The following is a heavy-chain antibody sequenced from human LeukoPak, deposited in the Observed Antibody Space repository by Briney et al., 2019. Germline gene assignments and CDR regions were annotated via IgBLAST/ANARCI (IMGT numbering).Heavy chain of an antibody. Sequence: GGSLRLSCAASGFTFSSYSMNWVRQAPGKRLDLASSISSSSSYIYHADSVKGRFTISRDNAKNSLYLQMNSLRAEDTAVYYCARAVRFCSSISCYDNYFDYWGQGTLVTVSS. CDR3: ARAVRFCSSISCYDNYFDY. D-gene: IGHD2-2*01. V-gene: IGHV3-21*01. CDR2: ISSSSSYI. J-gene: IGHJ4*02. CDR1: GFTFSSYS.